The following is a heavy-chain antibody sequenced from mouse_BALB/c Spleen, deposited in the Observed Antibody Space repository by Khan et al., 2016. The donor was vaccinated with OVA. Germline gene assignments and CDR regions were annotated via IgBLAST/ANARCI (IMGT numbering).Heavy chain of an antibody. CDR2: INSDGPYT. CDR3: ARHNFGPFAY. Sequence: EVELVESGGGLVKPGGSLKLSCAASGFTFSSYAMSWVRQTPEKRLEWVATINSDGPYTSYPDIVKGRFPISNDNAKTTLYRKMRSLRSEDTAMYYCARHNFGPFAYWGQGTLVTVSA. D-gene: IGHD1-3*01. CDR1: GFTFSSYA. V-gene: IGHV5-9-3*01. J-gene: IGHJ3*01.